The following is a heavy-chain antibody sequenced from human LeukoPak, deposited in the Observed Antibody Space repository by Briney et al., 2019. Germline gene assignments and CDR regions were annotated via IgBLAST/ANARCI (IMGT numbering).Heavy chain of an antibody. CDR3: ARYGLVEFRNAFQY. CDR2: IHDRGSD. CDR1: GASITTTNFW. Sequence: SETLSLTCSVSGASITTTNFWWTWIRQTPGRGLEWIGYIHDRGSDKYNPALESRATLSVDTSKNQFSLKLNSVTAADTAVYYCARYGLVEFRNAFQYWGQGILVSVSS. J-gene: IGHJ1*01. V-gene: IGHV4-61*01. D-gene: IGHD6-6*01.